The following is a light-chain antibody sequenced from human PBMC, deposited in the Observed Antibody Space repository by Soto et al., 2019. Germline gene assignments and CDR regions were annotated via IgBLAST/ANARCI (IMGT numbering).Light chain of an antibody. J-gene: IGLJ1*01. CDR3: CSFGGSGYV. CDR2: EVT. V-gene: IGLV2-23*02. Sequence: QSVLTQPASVYGSPGQSITISCSGTTSDVGIVSWYQHHPGKAPKLMIHEVTKRPSGVSDRFSGSKSGNSASLTISGLQAEDEADYFCCSFGGSGYVFGTGTKVTVL. CDR1: TSDVGI.